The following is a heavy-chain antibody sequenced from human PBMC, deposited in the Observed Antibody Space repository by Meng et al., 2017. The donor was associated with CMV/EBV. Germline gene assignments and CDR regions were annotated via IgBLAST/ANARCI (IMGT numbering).Heavy chain of an antibody. D-gene: IGHD1-26*01. J-gene: IGHJ4*02. CDR2: TRNKANSYTT. CDR1: FTVSDHY. CDR3: ARVYDSTWEGSFLDY. Sequence: FTVSDHYMDGVRQSPGKGLEWVGRTRNKANSYTTEYAASVKGRFTISRDDSKNSLYLQMNSLITEDTAVYYCARVYDSTWEGSFLDYWGQGTLVTVSS. V-gene: IGHV3-72*01.